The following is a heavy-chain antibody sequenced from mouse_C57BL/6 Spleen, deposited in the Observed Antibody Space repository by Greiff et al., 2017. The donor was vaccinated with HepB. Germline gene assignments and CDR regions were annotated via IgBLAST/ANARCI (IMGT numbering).Heavy chain of an antibody. Sequence: EVQGVESGGGLVQPGGSMKLSCVASGFTFSNYWMNWVRQSPEKGLEWVAQIRLKSDNYATHYAESVKGRFTISRDDSKSSVYLQMNNLRAEDTGIYYCTGGYSNWGYFDVWGTGTTVTVSS. CDR2: IRLKSDNYAT. D-gene: IGHD2-5*01. CDR1: GFTFSNYW. J-gene: IGHJ1*03. V-gene: IGHV6-3*01. CDR3: TGGYSNWGYFDV.